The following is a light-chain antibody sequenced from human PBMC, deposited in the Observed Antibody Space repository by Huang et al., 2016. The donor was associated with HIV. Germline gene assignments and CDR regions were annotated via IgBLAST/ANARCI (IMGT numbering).Light chain of an antibody. CDR3: QQYNNWPYT. V-gene: IGKV3-15*01. CDR1: QRVSRN. J-gene: IGKJ2*01. CDR2: GTS. Sequence: EIVMTQSPATLSVSPGERATLSCRASQRVSRNLAWHQQKPGQAPRLLIYGTSTRATGIPARFSGSGSGREFTLTISSLQSEDFAVYYWQQYNNWPYTFGQGTKLEIK.